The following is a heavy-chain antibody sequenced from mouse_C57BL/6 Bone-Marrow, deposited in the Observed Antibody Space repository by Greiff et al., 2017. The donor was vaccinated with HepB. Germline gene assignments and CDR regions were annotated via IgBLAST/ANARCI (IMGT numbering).Heavy chain of an antibody. D-gene: IGHD2-1*01. CDR1: GYTFTSYW. J-gene: IGHJ2*01. Sequence: QVQLQQPGAELVKPGASVKLSCKASGYTFTSYWMQWVKQRPGRGLEWIGEIDPSDSYTNYNQKFKGKATLTVDTSSSTAYMQLSSLTSEDSAVYYCARDYGNPPGSYYFDYWGQGTTLTVSS. V-gene: IGHV1-50*01. CDR2: IDPSDSYT. CDR3: ARDYGNPPGSYYFDY.